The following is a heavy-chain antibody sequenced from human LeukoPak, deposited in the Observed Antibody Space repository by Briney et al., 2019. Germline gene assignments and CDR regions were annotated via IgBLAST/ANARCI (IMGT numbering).Heavy chain of an antibody. CDR1: GYTFTSYG. CDR2: IIPIFGTA. D-gene: IGHD3-9*01. V-gene: IGHV1-69*13. Sequence: GASVKVSCKASGYTFTSYGISWVRQAPGQGLEWMGGIIPIFGTANYAQKFQGRVTITADESTSAAYMELSSLRSEDTAVYYCATGYDILTGFGYWGQGTLVTVSS. J-gene: IGHJ4*02. CDR3: ATGYDILTGFGY.